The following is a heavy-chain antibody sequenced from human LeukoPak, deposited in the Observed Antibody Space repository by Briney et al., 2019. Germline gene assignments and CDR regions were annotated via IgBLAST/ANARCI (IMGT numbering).Heavy chain of an antibody. Sequence: GGSLRLSCAASGLTLSSYAMSWVRQAPGKGLEWLSGISGSGGSTYYADSVKDRFTISRDNSKNTLYLQMNSLRAEDTAMYYCATTLLRASTYMDVWGKGTTVTVSS. D-gene: IGHD1-1*01. CDR3: ATTLLRASTYMDV. CDR2: ISGSGGST. CDR1: GLTLSSYA. J-gene: IGHJ6*03. V-gene: IGHV3-23*01.